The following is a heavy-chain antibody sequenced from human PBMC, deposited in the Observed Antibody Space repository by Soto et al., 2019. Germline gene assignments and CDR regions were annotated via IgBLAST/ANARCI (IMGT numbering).Heavy chain of an antibody. CDR2: MNPNSGNT. V-gene: IGHV1-8*02. CDR3: ARKRSAAGTGWFDP. D-gene: IGHD6-13*01. J-gene: IGHJ5*02. CDR1: GYTFTSYD. Sequence: QVQLVQSGAEVKKPGASVKVSCKASGYTFTSYDINWARQATGQGLEWMGWMNPNSGNTGYAQKFQGRVTMTRITSIGTAYMELSTLRSEDTAVYYCARKRSAAGTGWFDPWGQGTLVSVSS.